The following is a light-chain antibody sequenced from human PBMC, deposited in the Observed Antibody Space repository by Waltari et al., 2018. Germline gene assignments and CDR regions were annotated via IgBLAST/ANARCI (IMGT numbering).Light chain of an antibody. CDR1: QSISIW. CDR2: KAS. J-gene: IGKJ1*01. Sequence: DIQMTQSPSTLSASVGDRVTITCRASQSISIWVAWYQQKPGKAPKLLIYKASSLESGVPSRFSGSGSGTEVSLTISSLQPDDFATYYCQQYNTYPWTFGQGTKVVIK. CDR3: QQYNTYPWT. V-gene: IGKV1-5*03.